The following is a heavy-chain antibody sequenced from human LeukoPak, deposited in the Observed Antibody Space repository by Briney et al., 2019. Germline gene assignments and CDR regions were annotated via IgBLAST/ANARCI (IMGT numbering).Heavy chain of an antibody. V-gene: IGHV3-11*01. D-gene: IGHD2-15*01. J-gene: IGHJ6*02. CDR3: ARGRYCSGGSCYVAYYYYGMDV. CDR1: GFTFSDYY. Sequence: GGSLRLSCAASGFTFSDYYMSWIRQAPGKGLEWVSYISSSGSTIYYADSVKGRFTISRDNAKNSLYLQMNSLRAEDAAVYYCARGRYCSGGSCYVAYYYYGMDVWGQGTTVTVSS. CDR2: ISSSGSTI.